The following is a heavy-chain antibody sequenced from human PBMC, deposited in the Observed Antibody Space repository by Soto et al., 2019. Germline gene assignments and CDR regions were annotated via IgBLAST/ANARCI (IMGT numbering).Heavy chain of an antibody. CDR1: GFTFSSYA. CDR2: ISNDGSIT. Sequence: QVQLVESGGGVVEPGRSLRLSCAASGFTFSSYAMHWVRQAPGKGLEWVAVISNDGSITYYSDSVKGRFTMSRDNSNNTMFQQMSSLRSEDTATYYCTKEEYCESRFYYCSALGGRGTAVTVS. V-gene: IGHV3-30*15. J-gene: IGHJ6*03. D-gene: IGHD2-21*01. CDR3: TKEEYCESRFYYCSAL.